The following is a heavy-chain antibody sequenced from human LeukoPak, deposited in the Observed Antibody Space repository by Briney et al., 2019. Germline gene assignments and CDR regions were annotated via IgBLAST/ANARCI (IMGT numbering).Heavy chain of an antibody. J-gene: IGHJ4*02. CDR3: ARVWDYYDSSGLNY. V-gene: IGHV1-2*02. CDR1: GYTFTGYY. D-gene: IGHD3-22*01. Sequence: ASVKVFCKASGYTFTGYYMHWVRQAPGQGLEWMGWINPNSGGTNYAQKFQGRVTMTRDTSISTAYMELSRLRSDDTAVYYCARVWDYYDSSGLNYWGQGTLVTVSS. CDR2: INPNSGGT.